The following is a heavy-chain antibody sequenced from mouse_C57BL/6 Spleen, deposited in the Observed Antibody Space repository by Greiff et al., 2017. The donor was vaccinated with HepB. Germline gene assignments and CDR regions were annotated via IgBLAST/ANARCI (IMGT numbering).Heavy chain of an antibody. CDR1: GYTFTSYW. J-gene: IGHJ2*01. V-gene: IGHV1-61*01. CDR3: AIGLTTVVDIDY. CDR2: IYPSDSET. D-gene: IGHD1-1*01. Sequence: QVQLQQPGAELVRPGSSVKLSCKASGYTFTSYWMDWVKQRPGQGLEWIGNIYPSDSETHYNQKFKGKATLTVDKSSSTAYMQLSSLTSEDSAVYYCAIGLTTVVDIDYWGQGTTLTVSS.